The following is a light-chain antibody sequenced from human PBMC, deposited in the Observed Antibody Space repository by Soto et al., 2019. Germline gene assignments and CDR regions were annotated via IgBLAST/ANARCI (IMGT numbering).Light chain of an antibody. CDR3: QQYNNWPPLT. CDR1: QSVNSNY. CDR2: ATS. V-gene: IGKV3-20*01. J-gene: IGKJ4*01. Sequence: PGERATLSCRPSQSVNSNYLAWYQQRPGQAPRLLIYATSSRANGVPDRFSGSGSGTDFALTISRLEPEDSAVYYCQQYNNWPPLTFGGGTKVEIK.